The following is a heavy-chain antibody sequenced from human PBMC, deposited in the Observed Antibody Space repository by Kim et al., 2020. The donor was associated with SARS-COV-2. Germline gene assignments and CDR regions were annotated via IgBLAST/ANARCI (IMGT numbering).Heavy chain of an antibody. CDR3: ARDREGVIHLVRPARLPPNRDSYYGMDF. Sequence: GGSLRLSCAASGFSFNSYYMTWVRQAPGKGLEWVSSITDTGETSYYADSVRGRFTISRDNSKNTVYLQMSGLRVEDTATYFCARDREGVIHLVRPARLPPNRDSYYGMDFWGPGTTVTVSS. J-gene: IGHJ6*02. V-gene: IGHV3-23*01. D-gene: IGHD3-16*02. CDR1: GFSFNSYY. CDR2: ITDTGETS.